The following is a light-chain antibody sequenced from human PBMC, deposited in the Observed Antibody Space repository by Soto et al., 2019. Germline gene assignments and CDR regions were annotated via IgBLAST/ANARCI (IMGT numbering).Light chain of an antibody. CDR3: CSYAGSPDV. V-gene: IGLV2-23*01. CDR1: SSDVGSYNL. Sequence: SALTQPASVSGSPGQSITISCTGTSSDVGSYNLVSWYQQHPGKAPKLMIYEGSKRPSGVSNRFSGSKSGNTASLTISGLQAEDEADYYCCSYAGSPDVFGTGTKVTVL. CDR2: EGS. J-gene: IGLJ1*01.